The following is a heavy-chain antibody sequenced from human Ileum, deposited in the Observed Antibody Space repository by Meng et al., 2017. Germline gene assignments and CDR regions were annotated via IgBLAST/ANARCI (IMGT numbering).Heavy chain of an antibody. Sequence: SETLSLTCAVYGGSFSGYYWSWIRQPPGKGLEWIGEINHSGSTNYNPSLKSRVTISVDTSKNQFSLKLSSVTAADTAVYYCARKSVWGYCSGGSCPRRFGAFDIWGQGKRV. CDR1: GGSFSGYY. V-gene: IGHV4-34*01. J-gene: IGHJ3*02. D-gene: IGHD2-15*01. CDR3: ARKSVWGYCSGGSCPRRFGAFDI. CDR2: INHSGST.